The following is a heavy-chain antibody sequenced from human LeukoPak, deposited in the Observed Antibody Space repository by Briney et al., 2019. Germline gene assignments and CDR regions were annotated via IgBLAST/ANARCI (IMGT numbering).Heavy chain of an antibody. Sequence: ASVKVSCKASGYTFTGYYIHWVRQAPGQGLEWMGRINPNTGGTDYAQKFRGRVTMTRDTSITTAYMELSRLTSDDTAIYYCAKVPPSITAAGNWLGPWGQGALVTVSS. CDR2: INPNTGGT. V-gene: IGHV1-2*06. CDR1: GYTFTGYY. D-gene: IGHD6-13*01. CDR3: AKVPPSITAAGNWLGP. J-gene: IGHJ5*02.